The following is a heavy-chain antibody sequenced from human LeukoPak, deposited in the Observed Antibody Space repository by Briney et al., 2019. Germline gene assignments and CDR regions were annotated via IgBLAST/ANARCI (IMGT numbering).Heavy chain of an antibody. J-gene: IGHJ4*02. Sequence: GGSLRLSCAASGLTVSRNYMSWVRQAPGKGLEWVSVIYSGGSTYYADSVKGRFTISRDNSKNTLYLQMNSLRAEDTAVYYCARDLNDILTGYYTDYWGQGTLVTVSS. CDR3: ARDLNDILTGYYTDY. CDR2: IYSGGST. V-gene: IGHV3-66*01. CDR1: GLTVSRNY. D-gene: IGHD3-9*01.